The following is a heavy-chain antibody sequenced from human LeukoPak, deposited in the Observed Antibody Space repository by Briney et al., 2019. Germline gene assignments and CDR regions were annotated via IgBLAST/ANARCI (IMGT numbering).Heavy chain of an antibody. Sequence: ASVKVSCKASGGTFSSYAISWVRQAPGQGLEWMGGIFPILGIANYAQKFQGRVTITADKSTSTAYMELSSLRSEDTAVYYCAREGGYSSSWFDYWGQGTLVTVSS. J-gene: IGHJ5*01. CDR2: IFPILGIA. D-gene: IGHD6-13*01. CDR1: GGTFSSYA. V-gene: IGHV1-69*10. CDR3: AREGGYSSSWFDY.